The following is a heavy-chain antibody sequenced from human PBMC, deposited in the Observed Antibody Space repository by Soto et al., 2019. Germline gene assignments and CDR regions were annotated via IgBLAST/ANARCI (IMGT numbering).Heavy chain of an antibody. CDR3: ARSPNYDFWSGYYSSYYYYGMDV. CDR2: IYPGDSDT. J-gene: IGHJ6*02. Sequence: GESLKISCKGSGYSFTSYWIGWVRQMPGKGLEWMGIIYPGDSDTRYSPSFQGQVTISADKSISTAYLQWSSLKASDTAMYYCARSPNYDFWSGYYSSYYYYGMDVWGQGTTVTVS. V-gene: IGHV5-51*01. CDR1: GYSFTSYW. D-gene: IGHD3-3*01.